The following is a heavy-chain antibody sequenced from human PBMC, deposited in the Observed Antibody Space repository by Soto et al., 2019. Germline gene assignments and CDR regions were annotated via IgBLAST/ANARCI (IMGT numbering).Heavy chain of an antibody. CDR2: IFYSGST. Sequence: QVQLQESGPGLVKPSETLSLTCSVSGGSISSYYWSWIRQPPGKGLEWIGYIFYSGSTNYNPSLKSRVTISVVTSKPQFSLKLSSVTAADKAVYFCARVGGNGDDSIRNNWFDPWGQGTLVTVSS. D-gene: IGHD5-12*01. CDR3: ARVGGNGDDSIRNNWFDP. V-gene: IGHV4-59*01. CDR1: GGSISSYY. J-gene: IGHJ5*02.